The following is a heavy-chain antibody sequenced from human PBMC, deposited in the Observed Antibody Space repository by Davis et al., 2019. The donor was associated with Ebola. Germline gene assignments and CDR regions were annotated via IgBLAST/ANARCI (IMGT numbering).Heavy chain of an antibody. Sequence: SETLSLTCTVSGGSISSGGYYWSWIRQPPGKGLEWIGEINHSGSTNYNPSLKSRVTISVDTSKNQFSLKLSSVTAADTAVYYCARFRAHYDFWSGYYYYYYYGMDVWGQGTTVTVSS. V-gene: IGHV4-39*07. J-gene: IGHJ6*02. D-gene: IGHD3-3*01. CDR3: ARFRAHYDFWSGYYYYYYYGMDV. CDR1: GGSISSGGYY. CDR2: INHSGST.